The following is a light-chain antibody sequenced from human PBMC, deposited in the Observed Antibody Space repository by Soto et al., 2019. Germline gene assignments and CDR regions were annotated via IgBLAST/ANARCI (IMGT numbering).Light chain of an antibody. CDR2: DVS. CDR1: SSDVGGYNY. J-gene: IGLJ1*01. V-gene: IGLV2-14*01. Sequence: QSVLTQPASVSGSPGQSITTSCTGTSSDVGGYNYVSWYQQHPGKVPNLMIYDVSNRPSGVSNRFSGSKSGNTASLTIFGLQAEDEADYYCSSYTSSSTPYVFGTGTKVTVL. CDR3: SSYTSSSTPYV.